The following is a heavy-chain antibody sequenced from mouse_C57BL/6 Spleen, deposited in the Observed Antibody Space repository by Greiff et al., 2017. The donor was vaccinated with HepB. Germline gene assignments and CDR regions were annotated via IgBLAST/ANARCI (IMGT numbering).Heavy chain of an antibody. CDR2: IYPGSGNT. CDR3: SRDGYLDY. CDR1: GYTFTDYY. J-gene: IGHJ2*01. D-gene: IGHD2-3*01. Sequence: VQLVESGAELVRPGASVKLSCKASGYTFTDYYINWVKHSPGQGLEWIARIYPGSGNTYYNQKFKGKATLTAEKSSSTAYMKRSSLTSEDSAVYFCSRDGYLDYWGQGTTLTVSS. V-gene: IGHV1-76*01.